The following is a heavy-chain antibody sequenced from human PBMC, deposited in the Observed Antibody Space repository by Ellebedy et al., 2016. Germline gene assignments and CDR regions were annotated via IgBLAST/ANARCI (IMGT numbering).Heavy chain of an antibody. CDR2: INHSGST. CDR3: ARGSPKDSSGLSDAFEI. Sequence: SETLSLTCAVYGGSFSGYYWSWIRQPPGKGLEWIGEINHSGSTNYNPSLKSRVTISVDTSKNQFSLKLSSVTAADTAVYYCARGSPKDSSGLSDAFEIWGQGTMVTVSS. J-gene: IGHJ3*02. D-gene: IGHD3-22*01. V-gene: IGHV4-34*01. CDR1: GGSFSGYY.